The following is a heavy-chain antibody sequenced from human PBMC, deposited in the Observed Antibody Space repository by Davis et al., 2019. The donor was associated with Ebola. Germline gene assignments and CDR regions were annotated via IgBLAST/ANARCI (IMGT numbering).Heavy chain of an antibody. V-gene: IGHV4-59*06. CDR2: IYYSGST. J-gene: IGHJ6*02. CDR1: GGSISDYY. D-gene: IGHD3-10*01. CDR3: ARVATMVQGAESYYYYGMDV. Sequence: SETLSLTCTVSGGSISDYYWSWIRQTPGKGLEWIGYIYYSGSTYYNPSLKSRVTISVDTSKNHFSLKLSSVTAADTAVYYCARVATMVQGAESYYYYGMDVWGQGTTVTVSS.